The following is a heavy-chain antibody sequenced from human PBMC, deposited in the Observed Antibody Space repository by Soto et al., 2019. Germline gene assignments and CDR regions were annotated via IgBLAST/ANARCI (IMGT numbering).Heavy chain of an antibody. CDR3: ARGPRTTRYFDP. D-gene: IGHD1-7*01. J-gene: IGHJ2*01. CDR2: IHNSGNA. V-gene: IGHV4-31*03. Sequence: QVQLQESGPGLVTPSQTLSLTCTVSGGSIDTDDYLWSWTRQHPGEGLEWIGYIHNSGNAYFNPSLRSRASLSRDTCTNHFSLHLDSATAADTAVYYCARGPRTTRYFDPWGRGTLVTVSS. CDR1: GGSIDTDDYL.